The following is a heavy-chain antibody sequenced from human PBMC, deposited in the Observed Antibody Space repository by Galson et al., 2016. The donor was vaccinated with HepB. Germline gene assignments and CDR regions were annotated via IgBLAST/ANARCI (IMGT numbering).Heavy chain of an antibody. CDR1: GYSFTSYW. CDR3: AGGPTWVDDPFHI. D-gene: IGHD1-1*01. Sequence: QSGAEVKKPGESLKISCKGSGYSFTSYWIAWVRQLPGKGLEWMGIIYPGDSDTRYSPSFQGKVTISADRSISAAHLQWSSLKASDTAIYYCAGGPTWVDDPFHIWGQGSMVSVSS. V-gene: IGHV5-51*01. CDR2: IYPGDSDT. J-gene: IGHJ3*02.